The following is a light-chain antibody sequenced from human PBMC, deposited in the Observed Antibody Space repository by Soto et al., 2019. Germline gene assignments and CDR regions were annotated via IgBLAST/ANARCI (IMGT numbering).Light chain of an antibody. CDR2: AAS. CDR1: QSVSSI. Sequence: EIVVTQSPATLSVSPGERATLSCRASQSVSSILAWYQQRPGQAPRLLIYAASTRATGIPARFSGSGSGTEFTLTISSLQSEYFAVYYCQHRGTFGQGTKLEIK. J-gene: IGKJ2*02. CDR3: QHRGT. V-gene: IGKV3-15*01.